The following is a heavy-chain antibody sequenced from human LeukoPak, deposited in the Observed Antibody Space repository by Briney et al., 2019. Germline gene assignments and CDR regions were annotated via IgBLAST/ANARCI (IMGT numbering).Heavy chain of an antibody. CDR1: GGSISGSSYF. V-gene: IGHV4-39*01. CDR3: ARRVQYPPLGMDV. J-gene: IGHJ6*02. D-gene: IGHD4-11*01. CDR2: IYYSGNT. Sequence: SETLSLTCAVSGGSISGSSYFWGWIRQPPGKGLEGIGSIYYSGNTYYNPSLKSRVTISVDTSKNQFSLKLSSVTAADTAVDYCARRVQYPPLGMDVWGQGTTVTVSS.